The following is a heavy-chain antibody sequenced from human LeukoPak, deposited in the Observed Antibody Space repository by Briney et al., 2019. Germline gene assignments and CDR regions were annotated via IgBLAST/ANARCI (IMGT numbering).Heavy chain of an antibody. Sequence: GESLKISCKGSGYSFTSYWIGWVRQMLGKGLEWMGIIYPGDSDTRYSPSFQGQVTISADKSISTAYLQWSSLKASDTAMYYCARTVVVVAAGDNWFDPWGQGTLVTVSS. CDR3: ARTVVVVAAGDNWFDP. CDR2: IYPGDSDT. D-gene: IGHD2-15*01. J-gene: IGHJ5*02. CDR1: GYSFTSYW. V-gene: IGHV5-51*01.